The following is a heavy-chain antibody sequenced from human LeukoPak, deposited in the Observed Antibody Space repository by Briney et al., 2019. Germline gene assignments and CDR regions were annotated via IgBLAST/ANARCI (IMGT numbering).Heavy chain of an antibody. D-gene: IGHD1-14*01. V-gene: IGHV3-23*01. CDR3: AKVSGGGLYYDGMDV. J-gene: IGHJ6*02. CDR2: ISGSGGTT. CDR1: GFTFNNYA. Sequence: GGSLRLSCAASGFTFNNYAMNWVRQAPGKGLEWVSVISGSGGTTYYADSVKGRFTISRDSSKNTLYLQMNSLRAEDTAVYYCAKVSGGGLYYDGMDVWGQGTTVSVSS.